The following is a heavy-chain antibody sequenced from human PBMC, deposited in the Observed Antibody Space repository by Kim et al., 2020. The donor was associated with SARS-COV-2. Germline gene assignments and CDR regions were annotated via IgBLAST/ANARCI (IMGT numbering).Heavy chain of an antibody. CDR1: GFTFSSYA. V-gene: IGHV3-23*03. Sequence: GGSLRLSCAASGFTFSSYAMSWVRQAPGKGLEWVSVIYSGGSSTYYADSVKGRFTISRDNSKNTLYLQMNSLRAEDTAVYYCAKDRLLWFGELFRDYYYYGMDVWGQGTTVTVSS. CDR2: IYSGGSST. J-gene: IGHJ6*02. D-gene: IGHD3-10*01. CDR3: AKDRLLWFGELFRDYYYYGMDV.